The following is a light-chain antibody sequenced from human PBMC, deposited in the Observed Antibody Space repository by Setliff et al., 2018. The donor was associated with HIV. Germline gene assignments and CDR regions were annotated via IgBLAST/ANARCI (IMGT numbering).Light chain of an antibody. V-gene: IGLV2-14*03. CDR2: DVS. Sequence: QSALTQPASVSGSPGQSITISCSGSSSDVGGYNHVSWYQQHPGKAPKVMIYDVSNRPLGVSNRFSGSKSDNTASLTISGLQAEDEADYFCSSYTHRNTYVLGTGTKV. CDR1: SSDVGGYNH. CDR3: SSYTHRNTYV. J-gene: IGLJ1*01.